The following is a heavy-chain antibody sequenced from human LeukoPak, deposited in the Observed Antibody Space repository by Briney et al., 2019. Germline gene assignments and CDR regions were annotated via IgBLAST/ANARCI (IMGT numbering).Heavy chain of an antibody. CDR2: ISGSGGST. V-gene: IGHV3-23*01. J-gene: IGHJ4*02. D-gene: IGHD1-26*01. CDR3: AKHRVGATSNFDY. CDR1: GFTFSSYA. Sequence: PGGSLRLSCAASGFTFSSYAMSRVRQAPGKGLEWVSAISGSGGSTYYADSVKGRFTISRDNSKNTLYLQMNSLRAEDTAVYYCAKHRVGATSNFDYWGQGTLVTVSS.